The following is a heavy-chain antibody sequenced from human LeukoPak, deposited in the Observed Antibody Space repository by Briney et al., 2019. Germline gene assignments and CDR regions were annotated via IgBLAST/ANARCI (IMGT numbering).Heavy chain of an antibody. CDR2: IYYSGST. J-gene: IGHJ6*02. CDR3: ARVTEYSSSTLGYYYYGMDV. CDR1: GGSISSYY. Sequence: SETLSLTCTVSGGSISSYYWSWIRQPPGKGLEWIGYIYYSGSTNYNPSLKSRVTISVDTSKNQFSLKLSSVTAADTAVYYCARVTEYSSSTLGYYYYGMDVWAKGPRSPSP. D-gene: IGHD6-6*01. V-gene: IGHV4-59*01.